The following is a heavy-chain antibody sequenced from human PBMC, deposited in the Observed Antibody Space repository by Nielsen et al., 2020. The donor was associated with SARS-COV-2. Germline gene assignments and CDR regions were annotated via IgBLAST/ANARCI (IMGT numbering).Heavy chain of an antibody. CDR2: ISGSGGST. Sequence: GGSLRLSCAASGFTFSSYWMNWVRQAPGKGLEWVSAISGSGGSTYYADSVKGRFTISRDNSKNTLYLQMNSLRAEDTAVYYCAKDPQHRFDYWGQGTLVTVSS. J-gene: IGHJ4*02. V-gene: IGHV3-23*01. CDR1: GFTFSSYW. CDR3: AKDPQHRFDY.